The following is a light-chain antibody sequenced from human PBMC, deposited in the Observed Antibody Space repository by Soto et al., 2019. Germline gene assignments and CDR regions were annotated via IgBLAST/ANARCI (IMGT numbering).Light chain of an antibody. CDR1: HGISNY. V-gene: IGKV1D-12*01. CDR2: SAS. CDR3: HQAASLPLP. J-gene: IGKJ4*01. Sequence: DIQMTQSPSSVSASVGDRVTITCRPSHGISNYLTWYQQKPGKAPKLLIYSASTLHTGVPSRFSGSGSGTEFALTISGLQPDDFATSSCHQAASLPLPFGGGTKV.